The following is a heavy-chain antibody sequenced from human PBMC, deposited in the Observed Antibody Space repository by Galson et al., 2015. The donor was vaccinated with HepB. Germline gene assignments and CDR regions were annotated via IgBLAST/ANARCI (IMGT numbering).Heavy chain of an antibody. V-gene: IGHV2-5*02. CDR1: GFSLTTTGVG. CDR2: IYWDDDK. D-gene: IGHD6-6*01. Sequence: PALVKPTQTLTLTCTFSGFSLTTTGVGVGWIRQPPGKALVWLALIYWDDDKRYSPSLKSRVTITKGTSKNQVVLTMTNMDPVDTATYYCARRPIDYSSSSPYYFDYWGQGTLVTVSS. J-gene: IGHJ4*02. CDR3: ARRPIDYSSSSPYYFDY.